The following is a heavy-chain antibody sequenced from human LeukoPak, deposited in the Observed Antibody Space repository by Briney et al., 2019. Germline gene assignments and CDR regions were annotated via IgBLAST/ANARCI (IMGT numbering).Heavy chain of an antibody. CDR1: GFTCSTYA. Sequence: GGSLRLSCAASGFTCSTYAMSWVLQAPGKVLEWVSTISSGDGSAYYADSVKGRFTVSRDNSKNTLYLQMDNLRAEDTAVYYCARDRGYTRTNSGGYPVFDLWGQGTLVTVSS. CDR2: ISSGDGSA. V-gene: IGHV3-23*01. J-gene: IGHJ4*02. D-gene: IGHD3-22*01. CDR3: ARDRGYTRTNSGGYPVFDL.